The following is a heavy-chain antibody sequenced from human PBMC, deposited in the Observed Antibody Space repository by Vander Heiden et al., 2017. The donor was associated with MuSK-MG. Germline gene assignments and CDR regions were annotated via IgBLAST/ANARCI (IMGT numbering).Heavy chain of an antibody. CDR1: GLTFSNYA. Sequence: EVQLLESGGGLVQPGGSLRLSCAASGLTFSNYARTWVRQAPGKGLDWVSAISTTGDNTYYADSVKGRFTISRDNSKNTLYLQMNSLRAEDTALYYCAKKNYHRFDYWGQGTLVTVSS. CDR3: AKKNYHRFDY. D-gene: IGHD2-2*01. J-gene: IGHJ4*02. CDR2: ISTTGDNT. V-gene: IGHV3-23*01.